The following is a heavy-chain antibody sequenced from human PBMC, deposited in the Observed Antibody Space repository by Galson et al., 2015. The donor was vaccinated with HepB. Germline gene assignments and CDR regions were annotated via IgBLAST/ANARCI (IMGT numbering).Heavy chain of an antibody. J-gene: IGHJ4*02. CDR3: AGLGDCVWGCGPDY. CDR1: GLSFPRSV. Sequence: SLRLSCAASGLSFPRSVLPWVRQAPGPGLEWVAVVSSDGRAPLSAASVPGRFPISRDPSPTLLSLQMHSLTTEATALYYCAGLGDCVWGCGPDYWGQGTLVTVSS. D-gene: IGHD3-16*01. CDR2: VSSDGRAP. V-gene: IGHV3-30*03.